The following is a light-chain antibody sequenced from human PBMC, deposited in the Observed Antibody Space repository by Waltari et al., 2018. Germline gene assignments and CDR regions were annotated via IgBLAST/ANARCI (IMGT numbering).Light chain of an antibody. CDR1: SSDIGSYHR. CDR3: CSYAAPMTYV. J-gene: IGLJ1*01. V-gene: IGLV2-23*01. Sequence: QSALTQAASVSGSPGQSITISCTGTSSDIGSYHRVSWYQQCPGEAPRLIIYEDSKRPSGLSNRFSGSRSGNTASLTISGLQAEDEAHYYCCSYAAPMTYVFGTGTKVTVL. CDR2: EDS.